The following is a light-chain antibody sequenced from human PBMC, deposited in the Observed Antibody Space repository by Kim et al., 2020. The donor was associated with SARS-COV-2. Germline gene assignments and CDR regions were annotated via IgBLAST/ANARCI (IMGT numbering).Light chain of an antibody. J-gene: IGLJ2*01. Sequence: SVSPGQTASITCSGDKLGDKYVCWYQQKPGQSPVLVIYQDSKRPSGIPERISGSNSGNTATLTISGTQAMDEADYYCQAWDSSTVVFGGGTQLTVL. CDR2: QDS. V-gene: IGLV3-1*01. CDR3: QAWDSSTVV. CDR1: KLGDKY.